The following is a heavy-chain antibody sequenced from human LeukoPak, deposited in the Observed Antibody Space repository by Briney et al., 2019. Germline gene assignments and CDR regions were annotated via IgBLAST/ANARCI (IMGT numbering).Heavy chain of an antibody. V-gene: IGHV4-61*01. CDR3: ARLSLMNPQLSYWYFDV. CDR1: GVSVSSDNYY. J-gene: IGHJ2*01. CDR2: VTRTGDI. D-gene: IGHD1-1*01. Sequence: SETLSLTCTVSGVSVSSDNYYWSWIRQPPGKGLEWIGEVTRTGDINYNPSLKSRVTLSLDASQNQFSLTVNSVTAADTAVYFCARLSLMNPQLSYWYFDVWGRGTLVTVSS.